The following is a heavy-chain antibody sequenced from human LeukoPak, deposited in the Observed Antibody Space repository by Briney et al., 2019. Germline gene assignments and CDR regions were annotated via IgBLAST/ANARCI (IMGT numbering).Heavy chain of an antibody. J-gene: IGHJ4*02. CDR1: GFTFSSYS. Sequence: GGSLRLSCAASGFTFSSYSMNWVRQAPGKGLEWVAVISYDGSNKYYADSVKGRFTISRDNSKNTLYLQMNSLRAEGTAVYYCAKVRRYSGYELDYWGQGTLVTVSS. V-gene: IGHV3-30*18. D-gene: IGHD5-12*01. CDR2: ISYDGSNK. CDR3: AKVRRYSGYELDY.